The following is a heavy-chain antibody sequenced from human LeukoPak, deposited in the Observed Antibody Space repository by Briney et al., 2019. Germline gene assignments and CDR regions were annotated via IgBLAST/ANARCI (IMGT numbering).Heavy chain of an antibody. V-gene: IGHV3-23*01. J-gene: IGHJ4*02. CDR3: ARDSSMLRGPLVIYYFDF. CDR1: DFSFITYA. CDR2: ISGGGDAT. D-gene: IGHD3-10*01. Sequence: GGSLRLSCAASDFSFITYAMSWVRQAPGKGLEWVSTISGGGDATYYADSVKGRFAISRDNSKNTLYLQMNSLRVEDTAVYYCARDSSMLRGPLVIYYFDFWGQGTLVTVSS.